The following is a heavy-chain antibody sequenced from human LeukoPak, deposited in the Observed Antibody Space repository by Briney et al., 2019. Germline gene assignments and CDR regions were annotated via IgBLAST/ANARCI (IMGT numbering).Heavy chain of an antibody. CDR2: FDPEVDET. CDR1: GYTFTSYG. V-gene: IGHV1-24*01. D-gene: IGHD1-26*01. J-gene: IGHJ3*02. CDR3: ATDRIVEVNFEAFQI. Sequence: AASVKVSCKASGYTFTSYGISWVRQAPGQGLEWMGAFDPEVDETTYAQKFQGRFTMTEDTSTDTAFMELSSLTSDDTAVYYCATDRIVEVNFEAFQIWGQGTMVTVSS.